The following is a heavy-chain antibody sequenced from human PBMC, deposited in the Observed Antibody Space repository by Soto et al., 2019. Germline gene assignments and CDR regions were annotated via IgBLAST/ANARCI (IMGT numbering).Heavy chain of an antibody. D-gene: IGHD6-13*01. CDR3: ARARKTVLAAAGLTFDY. V-gene: IGHV3-30-3*01. CDR1: GFTFSSYA. CDR2: ISYDGSNK. J-gene: IGHJ4*02. Sequence: PGGSLRLSCAASGFTFSSYAMHWVRQAPGKGLEWVAVISYDGSNKYYADSVKGRFTISRDNSKNTLYLQMNSLRAEDTAVYYCARARKTVLAAAGLTFDYWGQGTLVTVYS.